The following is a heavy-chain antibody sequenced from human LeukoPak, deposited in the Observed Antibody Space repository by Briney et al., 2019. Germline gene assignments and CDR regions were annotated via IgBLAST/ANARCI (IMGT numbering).Heavy chain of an antibody. CDR1: GGTFSSYA. J-gene: IGHJ6*02. V-gene: IGHV1-69*13. Sequence: ASVKVSCKASGGTFSSYAISWVRQAPGQGLEWMGGIIPIFGTANYAQKFQGRVTITADESTSTAYMELSSLRSEDTAVYYRARRDLGYCSSTSCYTGDYYGMDVWGQGTTVTVSS. CDR2: IIPIFGTA. CDR3: ARRDLGYCSSTSCYTGDYYGMDV. D-gene: IGHD2-2*02.